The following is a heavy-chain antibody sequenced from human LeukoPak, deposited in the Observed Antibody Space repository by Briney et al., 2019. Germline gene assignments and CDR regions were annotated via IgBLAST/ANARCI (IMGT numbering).Heavy chain of an antibody. CDR2: IVPGFHTT. CDR3: ARWDAHYHEGDNWFDP. V-gene: IGHV1-69*13. CDR1: GDSFTNYA. D-gene: IGHD3-22*01. J-gene: IGHJ5*02. Sequence: GASVEVSCKASGDSFTNYAIVWVRQAPGQGLEWMGGIVPGFHTTDYAQRFQDRLIITADESTTTAYMELSSLRSDDTAMYYCARWDAHYHEGDNWFDPWGQGTLVTVSS.